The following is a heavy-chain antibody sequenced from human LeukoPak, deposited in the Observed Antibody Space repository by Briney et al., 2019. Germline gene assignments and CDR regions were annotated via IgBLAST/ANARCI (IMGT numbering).Heavy chain of an antibody. CDR1: GFPFSDYA. D-gene: IGHD2-21*02. J-gene: IGHJ4*02. Sequence: GGSLRLSCAASGFPFSDYALSWVRQAPGKGLEWVSAISGSGSNTYYADSVKGRFTIARDNSKNTLYLQMNSLRAEDTAVYYCAKDQGDSIDYWGQGTLVTVSS. CDR3: AKDQGDSIDY. V-gene: IGHV3-23*01. CDR2: ISGSGSNT.